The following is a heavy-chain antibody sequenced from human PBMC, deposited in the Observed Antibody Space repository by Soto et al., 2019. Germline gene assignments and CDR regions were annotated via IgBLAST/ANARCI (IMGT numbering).Heavy chain of an antibody. D-gene: IGHD2-2*01. CDR1: GFSFCSNG. CDR3: AKSPGYCSDTSCSIDY. J-gene: IGHJ4*02. CDR2: ISFDGSNK. Sequence: GGSLRLCCVASGFSFCSNGMHWVSQAPGKGLEWVAVISFDGSNKYYVDSVKGRFTISRDNSKNTLSLQMNSLRPEDTAVYYCAKSPGYCSDTSCSIDYWGQGMLVTVSS. V-gene: IGHV3-30*18.